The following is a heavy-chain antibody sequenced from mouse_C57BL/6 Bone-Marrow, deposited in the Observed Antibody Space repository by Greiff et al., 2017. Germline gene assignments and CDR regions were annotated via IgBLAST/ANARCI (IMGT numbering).Heavy chain of an antibody. J-gene: IGHJ4*01. CDR2: ISSGSSTI. CDR3: ARNYYGSFYAMDY. D-gene: IGHD1-1*01. Sequence: EVQGVESGGGLVKPGGSLKLSCAASGFTFSDYGMHWVRQAPEKGLAWVAYISSGSSTIYYADTVKGRFTISRDNAKNTLFLQMTSLMSEDTAVYYCARNYYGSFYAMDYWGQGTSVTVSS. V-gene: IGHV5-17*01. CDR1: GFTFSDYG.